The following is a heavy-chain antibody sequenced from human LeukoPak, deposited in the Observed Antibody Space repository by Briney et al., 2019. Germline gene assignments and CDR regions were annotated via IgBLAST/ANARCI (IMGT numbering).Heavy chain of an antibody. CDR1: GFTFNTYS. Sequence: PGGSLRLSCEASGFTFNTYSMNWARQAPGKGLEWVSYISSSGSTIYYADSVKGRFTISRDNAKNSLYLQMNSLRAEDTAVYYCARGDGYNSYYFDYWGQGTLVTVSS. CDR3: ARGDGYNSYYFDY. J-gene: IGHJ4*02. D-gene: IGHD5-24*01. CDR2: ISSSGSTI. V-gene: IGHV3-48*04.